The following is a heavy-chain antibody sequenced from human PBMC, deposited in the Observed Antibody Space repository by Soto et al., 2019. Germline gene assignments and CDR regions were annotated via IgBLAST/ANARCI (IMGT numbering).Heavy chain of an antibody. D-gene: IGHD2-21*01. CDR1: GFTFSSYA. V-gene: IGHV3-23*01. J-gene: IGHJ4*02. CDR2: ISGSGGST. CDR3: ARKWGCGGDCFDS. Sequence: GGSLRLSCAASGFTFSSYAMSWVRQAPGKGLEWVSAISGSGGSTYYADSVKGRFTISRDNSKNTLYLQMNGLRVEDTAVYYGARKWGCGGDCFDSWGQGNLVTVSS.